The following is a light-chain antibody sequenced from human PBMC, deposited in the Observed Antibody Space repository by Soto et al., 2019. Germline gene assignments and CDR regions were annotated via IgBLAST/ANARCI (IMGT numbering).Light chain of an antibody. V-gene: IGLV4-69*01. CDR3: QSWATGTVV. CDR2: LNSDGSH. Sequence: QPVLTQSPSASASLGASVKLTCTLTSGHSSNAIAWHQQQPEKGPRYLMKLNSDGSHSKGDGIPDRFSGSSSGAERYLTISSLQSEDEADYHCQSWATGTVVFGGGTKLTVL. J-gene: IGLJ2*01. CDR1: SGHSSNA.